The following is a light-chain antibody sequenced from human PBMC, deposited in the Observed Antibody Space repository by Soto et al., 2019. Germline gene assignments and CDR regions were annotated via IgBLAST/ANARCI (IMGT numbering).Light chain of an antibody. Sequence: DIPMTQSPSTLSASVGDRVTITCRASQSISSWLAWYQQRPGKAPKLLIYDASSLESGVPSRFSGSGSGTEFALTISSLQPDDFAVYYCQQYNSYTWTFGQGTKVEIK. V-gene: IGKV1-5*01. CDR2: DAS. CDR1: QSISSW. J-gene: IGKJ1*01. CDR3: QQYNSYTWT.